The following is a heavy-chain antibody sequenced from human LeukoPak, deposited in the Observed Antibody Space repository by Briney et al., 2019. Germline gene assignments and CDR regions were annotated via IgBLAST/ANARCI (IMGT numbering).Heavy chain of an antibody. D-gene: IGHD3-22*01. Sequence: ASVKVSCKASGYTFTSYGISWVRQAPGQGLEWMGWISAYNGNTNYAQKLQGRVTMTTDTSTSTAYMELRSLRSDDTAVYYCARDRYPDLGYSSGSAADYWGQGTLVTVSS. J-gene: IGHJ4*02. CDR3: ARDRYPDLGYSSGSAADY. CDR1: GYTFTSYG. V-gene: IGHV1-18*01. CDR2: ISAYNGNT.